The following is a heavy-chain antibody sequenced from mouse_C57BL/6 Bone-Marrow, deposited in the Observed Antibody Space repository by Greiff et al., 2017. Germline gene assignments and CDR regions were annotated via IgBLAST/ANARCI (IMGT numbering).Heavy chain of an antibody. V-gene: IGHV6-6*01. CDR1: GFTFSDAW. J-gene: IGHJ4*01. CDR3: TSDYYGRSYPYYAMDY. D-gene: IGHD1-1*01. CDR2: IRNKANNHAT. Sequence: EVKLEESGGGLVQPGGSLKLSCAASGFTFSDAWMDWVRQSPEKGLEWVAEIRNKANNHATCYAESVKRRFTISRDDSKISVYLQMNRLRAEATGMYYCTSDYYGRSYPYYAMDYWGQGTSVTVSA.